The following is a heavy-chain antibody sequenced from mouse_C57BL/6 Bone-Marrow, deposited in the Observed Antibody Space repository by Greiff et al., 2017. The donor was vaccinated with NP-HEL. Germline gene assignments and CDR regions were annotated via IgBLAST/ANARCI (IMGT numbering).Heavy chain of an antibody. Sequence: QVQLQQPGAELVMPGASVKLSCKASGYTFTSYWMHWVKQRPGQGLEWIGEIDPSDSYTNYNQKFKGKSTLTVDKSSSTAYMQLSSLTSEDSAVYYCARRTITTVVATYWAMDYWGQGTSVTVSS. CDR1: GYTFTSYW. CDR2: IDPSDSYT. V-gene: IGHV1-69*01. D-gene: IGHD1-1*01. J-gene: IGHJ4*01. CDR3: ARRTITTVVATYWAMDY.